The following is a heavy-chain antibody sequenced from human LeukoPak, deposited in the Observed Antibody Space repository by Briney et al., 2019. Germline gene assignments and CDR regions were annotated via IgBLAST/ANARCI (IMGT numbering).Heavy chain of an antibody. D-gene: IGHD1-1*01. CDR2: ITLHSGDT. CDR1: GHTLTVHY. V-gene: IGHV1-2*02. CDR3: AREGQLGLDN. J-gene: IGHJ1*01. Sequence: ASVKVSCKASGHTLTVHYIHWVRQGPGQGLEWLGWITLHSGDTHYAQKYQGRLTMTSDTSISTVYMDLSRLQFDDTAVYYCAREGQLGLDNWGQGTLVTVSS.